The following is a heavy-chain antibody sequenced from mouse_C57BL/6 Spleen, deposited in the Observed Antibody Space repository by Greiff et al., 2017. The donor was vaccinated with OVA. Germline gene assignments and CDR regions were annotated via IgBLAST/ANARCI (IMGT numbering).Heavy chain of an antibody. V-gene: IGHV1-54*01. J-gene: IGHJ2*01. CDR2: INPGSGGT. CDR1: GYAFTNYL. CDR3: ARGTTVVAPYYFDY. Sequence: QVQLQQSGAELVRPGTSVKVSCKASGYAFTNYLIEWVKQRPGQGLEWIGVINPGSGGTNYNEKFKGKATLTADKSSSTAYMQLRSLTSEDSAVYFCARGTTVVAPYYFDYWGQGTTLTVSS. D-gene: IGHD1-1*01.